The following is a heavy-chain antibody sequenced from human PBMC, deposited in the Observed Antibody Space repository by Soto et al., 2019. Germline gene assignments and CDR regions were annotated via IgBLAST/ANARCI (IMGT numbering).Heavy chain of an antibody. CDR3: PRRTLNGDSET. CDR2: IRSKTHNYAT. CDR1: GFAFSGSA. V-gene: IGHV3-73*01. Sequence: EVQLVESGGGLVQPGKSLKVSCTTSGFAFSGSAIHWVRQAPGKGLEWVGRIRSKTHNYATIYAASLRGRFAISRDDSKDTAYLHMNSLRTDDTAVYFCPRRTLNGDSETWGRGTLVTVS. D-gene: IGHD4-17*01. J-gene: IGHJ5*02.